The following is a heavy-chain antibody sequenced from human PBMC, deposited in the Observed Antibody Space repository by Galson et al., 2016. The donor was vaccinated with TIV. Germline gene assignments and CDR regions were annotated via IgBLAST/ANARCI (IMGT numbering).Heavy chain of an antibody. Sequence: IRQPAGKGLEWIGRIYTSGATSYNPSLGGRVTISRDTFKNQFSLTLHSVTAADTAVYYYARGTWSTDSWSGYAFYALDVWGQGTTVTVSS. V-gene: IGHV4-61*02. CDR3: ARGTWSTDSWSGYAFYALDV. J-gene: IGHJ6*02. D-gene: IGHD3-3*01. CDR2: IYTSGAT.